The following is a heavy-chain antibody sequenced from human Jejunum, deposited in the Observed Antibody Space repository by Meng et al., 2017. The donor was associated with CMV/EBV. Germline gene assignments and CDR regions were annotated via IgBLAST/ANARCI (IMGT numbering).Heavy chain of an antibody. Sequence: ASGFRFNYSGGSGVRQAPGKGLGWVSSISSSGNYMYYAATVKGRFTISRDSAKDSLYLQMNSLRVEDTAVYYCAREISMVRGGAEWGQGTLVTVSS. V-gene: IGHV3-21*01. J-gene: IGHJ4*02. D-gene: IGHD3-10*01. CDR2: ISSSGNYM. CDR3: AREISMVRGGAE. CDR1: GFRFNYSG.